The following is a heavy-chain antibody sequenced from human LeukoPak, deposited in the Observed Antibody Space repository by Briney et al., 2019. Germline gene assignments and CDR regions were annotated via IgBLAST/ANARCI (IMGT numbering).Heavy chain of an antibody. CDR2: IFTSGST. J-gene: IGHJ4*02. Sequence: ASQTLSLTCTVSGGSISSGSYYWSWIRQPAGKGLEWIGRIFTSGSTNYNPSLKSRVTISVDTSKNQFSLKLSSVTAADTAVYYCAREIKSIAAPFDYWGQGTLVTVSS. CDR3: AREIKSIAAPFDY. D-gene: IGHD6-6*01. CDR1: GGSISSGSYY. V-gene: IGHV4-61*02.